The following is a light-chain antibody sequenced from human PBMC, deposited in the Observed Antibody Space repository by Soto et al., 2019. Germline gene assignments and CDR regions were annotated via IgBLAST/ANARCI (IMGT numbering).Light chain of an antibody. J-gene: IGLJ1*01. CDR1: SSDVGGYNY. CDR3: SSYTSSSAFYV. CDR2: EVI. V-gene: IGLV2-14*01. Sequence: QSALTQPASVSGSPGQSITISCTGTSSDVGGYNYVSWYQQHPGKAPKLMIYEVISRPSGVSIRFSGSKSGNTASLTISGLQAEDEADHYCSSYTSSSAFYVFGTGTKVTVL.